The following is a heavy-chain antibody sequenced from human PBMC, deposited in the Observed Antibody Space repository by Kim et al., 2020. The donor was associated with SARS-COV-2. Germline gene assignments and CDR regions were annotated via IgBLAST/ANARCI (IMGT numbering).Heavy chain of an antibody. Sequence: GGSPRLSCAASGFTFSSYAMSCVRQAPGKGLEWVSTIGGGGGTTYYADTVKGRFTITRDNSKNTLSFQMNDLRAEDTAVYYCAKGPAGGLRTYYFDFWG. D-gene: IGHD5-12*01. J-gene: IGHJ4*01. V-gene: IGHV3-23*01. CDR1: GFTFSSYA. CDR2: IGGGGGTT. CDR3: AKGPAGGLRTYYFDF.